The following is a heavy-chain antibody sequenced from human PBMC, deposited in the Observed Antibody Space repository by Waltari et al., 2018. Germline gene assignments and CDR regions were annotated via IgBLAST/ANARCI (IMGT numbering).Heavy chain of an antibody. Sequence: VQLVQTGAEVKKPGSSAKVSCKASGGTFSSYATSWVRQAPGQGLEWMGGIIPIFGTANYAQKFQGRVTITTDESTSTAYMELSSLRSEDTAVYYCARVPRRGGSGWTYYFDYWGQGTLVTVSS. D-gene: IGHD6-19*01. CDR2: IIPIFGTA. CDR1: GGTFSSYA. J-gene: IGHJ4*02. CDR3: ARVPRRGGSGWTYYFDY. V-gene: IGHV1-69*05.